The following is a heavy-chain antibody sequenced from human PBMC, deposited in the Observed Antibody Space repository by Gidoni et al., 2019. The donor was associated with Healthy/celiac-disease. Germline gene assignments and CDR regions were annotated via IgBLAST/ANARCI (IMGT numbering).Heavy chain of an antibody. D-gene: IGHD3-10*01. J-gene: IGHJ5*02. CDR2: INAGNGNT. CDR1: GYTFTSYA. CDR3: ARAGSGSYGWFDP. V-gene: IGHV1-3*01. Sequence: QVQLVQSGAEVKTPGASVKVSCEASGYTFTSYAMHWVRQAPGQRLEWMGWINAGNGNTKYSQKFQGRVTITRDTSASTAYMELSSLRSEDTAVYYCARAGSGSYGWFDPWGQGTLVTVSS.